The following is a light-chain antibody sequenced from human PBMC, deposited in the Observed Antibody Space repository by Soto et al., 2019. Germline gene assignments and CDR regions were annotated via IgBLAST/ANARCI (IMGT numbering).Light chain of an antibody. J-gene: IGLJ1*01. CDR3: SSYASSTSYV. CDR1: SSDVGGYNH. Sequence: QSVLTQPASVSGSPGQSITISCTGTSSDVGGYNHVSWYQIHPGKAPKLIIYEVTSRPSGVSYRFSGSKSGNSASLTISGLQAEDEADYYGSSYASSTSYVFGGGTKVTVL. CDR2: EVT. V-gene: IGLV2-14*01.